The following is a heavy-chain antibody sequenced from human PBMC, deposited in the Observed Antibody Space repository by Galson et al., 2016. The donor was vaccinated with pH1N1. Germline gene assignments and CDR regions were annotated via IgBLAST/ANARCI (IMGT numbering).Heavy chain of an antibody. CDR3: ASPRPLLRYFDWLLPGGLDY. CDR1: GYTFTSYA. D-gene: IGHD3-9*01. CDR2: INTNTGNP. Sequence: SVKVSCKASGYTFTSYAMNWVRQAPGQGLKWMGWINTNTGNPTYAQGFTGRFVFSLDTSDSTTYLHISSLKAEDTAVYYCASPRPLLRYFDWLLPGGLDYWGQGTLVTVSS. V-gene: IGHV7-4-1*02. J-gene: IGHJ4*02.